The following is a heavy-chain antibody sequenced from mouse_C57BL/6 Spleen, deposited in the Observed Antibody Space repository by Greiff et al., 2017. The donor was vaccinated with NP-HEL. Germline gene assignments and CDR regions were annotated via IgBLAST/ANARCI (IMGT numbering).Heavy chain of an antibody. V-gene: IGHV5-4*03. J-gene: IGHJ3*01. CDR1: GFTFSSYA. Sequence: DVMLVESGGGLVKPGGSLKLSCAASGFTFSSYAMSWVRQTPEKRLEWVATISDGGSYTYYPDNVKGRFTISRDNAKNNLYLQMSHLKSEDTAMYYCARGDSSGYGFAYWGQGTLVTVSA. D-gene: IGHD3-2*02. CDR3: ARGDSSGYGFAY. CDR2: ISDGGSYT.